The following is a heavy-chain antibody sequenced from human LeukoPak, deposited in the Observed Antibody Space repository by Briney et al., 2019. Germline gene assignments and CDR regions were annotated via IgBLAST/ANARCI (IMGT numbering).Heavy chain of an antibody. V-gene: IGHV4-59*01. D-gene: IGHD3-3*01. J-gene: IGHJ5*02. CDR2: IYYSGST. CDR1: SGSISSYY. CDR3: ARANYDFSSGYPNWFDP. Sequence: PSETLSLTCTVSSGSISSYYWSWIRQPPGKGLEWIGYIYYSGSTNYNPSLKSRVTISVDTSKNQFSLKLSSVTAADTAVYYCARANYDFSSGYPNWFDPWGQGTLVTVSS.